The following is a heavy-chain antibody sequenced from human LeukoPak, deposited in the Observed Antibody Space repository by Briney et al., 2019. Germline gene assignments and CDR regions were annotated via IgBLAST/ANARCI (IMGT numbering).Heavy chain of an antibody. Sequence: SETLSLTCTVSGGSLSRYYWSWLRQPAGKGLEWIGCIYTSGSANYNPYPKSGVTMSVDTSKNQFSLKLSSVTAADTAVYYCARELLGYCSSTSCYWLDPWGQGTLVTVSS. J-gene: IGHJ5*02. V-gene: IGHV4-4*07. CDR2: IYTSGSA. CDR1: GGSLSRYY. CDR3: ARELLGYCSSTSCYWLDP. D-gene: IGHD2-2*01.